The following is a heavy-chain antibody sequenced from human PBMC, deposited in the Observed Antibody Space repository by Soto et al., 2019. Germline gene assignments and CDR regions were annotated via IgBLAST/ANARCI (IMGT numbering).Heavy chain of an antibody. CDR2: ISTYTPNT. D-gene: IGHD6-13*01. J-gene: IGHJ1*01. Sequence: ASVKVSCKASGYIFSNYGISWVRQAPGQGLEWMGWISTYTPNTYYAQKFQGRVTMTTDTSTSTAYMELRSLRSDDTAVFYCARERDGSSWSSAEALQYWGQGTLVTVSS. CDR1: GYIFSNYG. V-gene: IGHV1-18*01. CDR3: ARERDGSSWSSAEALQY.